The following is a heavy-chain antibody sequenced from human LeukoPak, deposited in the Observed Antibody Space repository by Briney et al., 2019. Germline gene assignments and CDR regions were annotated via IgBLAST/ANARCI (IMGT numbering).Heavy chain of an antibody. D-gene: IGHD5-18*01. V-gene: IGHV4-39*01. CDR2: IYYSGST. CDR3: ARQGTAMDAYPPYFDY. CDR1: GGSISSSSYY. J-gene: IGHJ4*02. Sequence: SEALSLTCTVSGGSISSSSYYWGWIRQPPGKGLEWIGSIYYSGSTYYNPSLKSRVTISVDTSKNQFSLKLSSVTAADTAVYYCARQGTAMDAYPPYFDYWGQGTLVTVSS.